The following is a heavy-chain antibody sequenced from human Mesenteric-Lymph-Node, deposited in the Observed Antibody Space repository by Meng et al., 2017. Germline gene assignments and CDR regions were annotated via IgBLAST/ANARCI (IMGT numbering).Heavy chain of an antibody. D-gene: IGHD3-16*01. CDR2: IYYSGST. CDR3: ARGESAVAAWYFDL. J-gene: IGHJ2*01. Sequence: SETLSLTCTVSGGSISSYYWSWIRQPPGKGLEWIGHIYYSGSTNYNPSLKSRVSISVDTSKTQFSLQLTSVTAADTAVYYCARGESAVAAWYFDLWGRGTLVTVSS. V-gene: IGHV4-59*08. CDR1: GGSISSYY.